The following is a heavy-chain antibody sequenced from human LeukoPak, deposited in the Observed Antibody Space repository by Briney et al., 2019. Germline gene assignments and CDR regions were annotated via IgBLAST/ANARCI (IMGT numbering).Heavy chain of an antibody. J-gene: IGHJ5*02. Sequence: GRSLRLSCAASGFTFSSYAMHWVRQAPGKGLEWVAVISYDGSNKYYADSVKGRFTISRDNAKNTLYLQMNSLRAEDTAVYYCARFNIAAAWGQGTLVTVSS. CDR3: ARFNIAAA. D-gene: IGHD6-13*01. V-gene: IGHV3-30-3*01. CDR2: ISYDGSNK. CDR1: GFTFSSYA.